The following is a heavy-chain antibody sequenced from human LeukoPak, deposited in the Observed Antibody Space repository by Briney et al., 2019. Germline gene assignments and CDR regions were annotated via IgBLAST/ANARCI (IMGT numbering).Heavy chain of an antibody. CDR1: GFTVSSNY. J-gene: IGHJ4*02. V-gene: IGHV3-23*01. CDR2: ISGSGDST. D-gene: IGHD3-16*02. CDR3: AREGRYDYVWGSYRYHYFAY. Sequence: GGSLRLSCAASGFTVSSNYMSWVRQAPGKGLEWVSGISGSGDSTYYADSVKGRFTISRDNSKNTLYLQMNSLRAEDTAVYYCAREGRYDYVWGSYRYHYFAYWGQGTLVTVSS.